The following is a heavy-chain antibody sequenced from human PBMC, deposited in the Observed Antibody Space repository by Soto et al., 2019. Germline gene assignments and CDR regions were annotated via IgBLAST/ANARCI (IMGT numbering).Heavy chain of an antibody. J-gene: IGHJ6*02. Sequence: PGGSLRLSCAASGFTFSSYSMNWVRQAPGKGLEWVSSISSSSSYIYYADSVKGRFTISRDNAKNSLYLQMNSLRAEDTAVYYCARLSMVRGVILDYYYGMDVWGQGTTVTVSS. V-gene: IGHV3-21*01. D-gene: IGHD3-10*01. CDR3: ARLSMVRGVILDYYYGMDV. CDR2: ISSSSSYI. CDR1: GFTFSSYS.